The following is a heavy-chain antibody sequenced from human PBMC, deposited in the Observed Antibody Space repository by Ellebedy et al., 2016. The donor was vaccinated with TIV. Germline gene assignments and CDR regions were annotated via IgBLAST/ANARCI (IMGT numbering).Heavy chain of an antibody. CDR3: ARGHNWNDVGVIDY. Sequence: GESLKISXAASGFTFTSYWMSWVRQAPGKGLEWVANIKQHGGEKYYVDSVKGRFTISRDNAKNSLYLQMNSLRVEDTAVYYCARGHNWNDVGVIDYWGQGTLVTVSS. J-gene: IGHJ4*02. CDR2: IKQHGGEK. CDR1: GFTFTSYW. V-gene: IGHV3-7*01. D-gene: IGHD1-1*01.